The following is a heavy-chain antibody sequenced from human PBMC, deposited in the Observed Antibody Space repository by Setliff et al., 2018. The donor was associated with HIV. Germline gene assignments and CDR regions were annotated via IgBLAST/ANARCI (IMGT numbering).Heavy chain of an antibody. CDR1: GYTFTDYY. D-gene: IGHD5-18*01. Sequence: ASVKVSCKASGYTFTDYYIHWVRQAPGQGLEWMGWINPNNGGRSYAQRFLGRVTMTRDTSISTAYMEVSGLRSDDTAVYYCARDAPWDSYGLDYWGQGTLVTVSS. CDR2: INPNNGGR. J-gene: IGHJ4*02. V-gene: IGHV1-2*02. CDR3: ARDAPWDSYGLDY.